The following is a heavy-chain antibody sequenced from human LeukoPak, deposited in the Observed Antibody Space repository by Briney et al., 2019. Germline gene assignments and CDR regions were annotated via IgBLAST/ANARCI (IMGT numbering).Heavy chain of an antibody. D-gene: IGHD3-22*01. CDR3: AKMNRAYYDSSGYYCDY. CDR2: ISSSAAGT. J-gene: IGHJ4*02. V-gene: IGHV3-23*01. CDR1: GFTVSSNY. Sequence: GGSLRLSCAASGFTVSSNYMSWVRQAPGKGLEWVSAISSSAAGTYYADSVKGRFTISRDNSKNTLYLQMNSLRAEDTAVYYCAKMNRAYYDSSGYYCDYWGQGTLVTVSA.